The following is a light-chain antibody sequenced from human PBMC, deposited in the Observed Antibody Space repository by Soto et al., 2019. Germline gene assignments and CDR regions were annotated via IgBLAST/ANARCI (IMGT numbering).Light chain of an antibody. CDR2: TAS. J-gene: IGKJ1*01. CDR1: QSISSY. V-gene: IGKV1-39*01. CDR3: QQSYSTSVT. Sequence: DIQMTQSPSSLSASVGDRVTITCRASQSISSYLNWCQQKPGKARMLLIYTASRVQSGVPSRFSGSGSGTDFTLTISSLQPEDFATYYCQQSYSTSVTFGQGTKVDIK.